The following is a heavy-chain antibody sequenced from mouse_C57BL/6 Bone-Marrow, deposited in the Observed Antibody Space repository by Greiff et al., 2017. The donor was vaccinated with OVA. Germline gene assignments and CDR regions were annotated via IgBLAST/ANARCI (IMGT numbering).Heavy chain of an antibody. CDR2: IYPGDGDT. D-gene: IGHD2-3*01. CDR3: GRTRDGYYFAY. V-gene: IGHV1-82*01. J-gene: IGHJ3*01. Sequence: VMLVESGPELVKPGASVKISCKASGYAFSSSWMNWVKQRPGKGLEWIGRIYPGDGDTNYNGKFKGKATLTADKSSSTAYMQLSSLTSEDSAVYCCGRTRDGYYFAYWGQGTLVTVSA. CDR1: GYAFSSSW.